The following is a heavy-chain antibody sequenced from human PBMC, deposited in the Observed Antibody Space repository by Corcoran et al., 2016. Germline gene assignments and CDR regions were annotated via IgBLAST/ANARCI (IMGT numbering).Heavy chain of an antibody. CDR2: IFSNDEK. J-gene: IGHJ4*02. D-gene: IGHD4-17*01. CDR3: AREDYGGNFDY. Sequence: VTFKESGPVLVKPTETLTLTYTVSGFSLSNARMGVSWIRQPPGKALEWLAHIFSNDEKFYSTSLKSRLTISKDTSKSQVVLTMTNMDPVDTATYYCAREDYGGNFDYWGQGTLVTVSS. CDR1: GFSLSNARMG. V-gene: IGHV2-26*01.